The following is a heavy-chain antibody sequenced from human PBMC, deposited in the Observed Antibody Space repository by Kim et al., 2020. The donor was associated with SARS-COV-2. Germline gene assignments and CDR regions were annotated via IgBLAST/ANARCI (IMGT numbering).Heavy chain of an antibody. CDR1: GFTFSSYA. V-gene: IGHV3-23*01. J-gene: IGHJ5*02. D-gene: IGHD3-10*01. Sequence: GGSLRLSCAASGFTFSSYAMSWVRQAPGKGLEWVSAISGSGGSTYYADSVKGRFTISRDNSKNTLYLQMNSLRAEDTAVYYCAKERPYYYGSGSYYEAWGQGTLVTVSS. CDR3: AKERPYYYGSGSYYEA. CDR2: ISGSGGST.